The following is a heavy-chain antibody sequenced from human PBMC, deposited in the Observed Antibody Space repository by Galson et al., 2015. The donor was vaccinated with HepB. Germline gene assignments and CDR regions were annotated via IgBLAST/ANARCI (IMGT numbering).Heavy chain of an antibody. D-gene: IGHD3-22*01. Sequence: SVKVSCKASGYTFTSYAMHWVRQAPGQRLEWMGWINAGNGSTKYSQRFQGRVTITRDTSASTAYMELSSLRSEDTAVYYCARVPGYDSSGYAPNYYYYYGMDVWGQGTTVTVSS. CDR3: ARVPGYDSSGYAPNYYYYYGMDV. J-gene: IGHJ6*02. CDR2: INAGNGST. CDR1: GYTFTSYA. V-gene: IGHV1-3*01.